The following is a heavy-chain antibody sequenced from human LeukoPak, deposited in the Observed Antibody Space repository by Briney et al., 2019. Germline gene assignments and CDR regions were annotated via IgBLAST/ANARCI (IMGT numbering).Heavy chain of an antibody. CDR3: ARDFSSSWYAFDI. CDR2: IHTSGIT. D-gene: IGHD6-13*01. Sequence: SETLSLTCTVSGGSITPYYYYWIRQPDGKGLEYIGRIHTSGITNYNPSLKSRVTISVDKSNNYFSLKLSSVTAADTAVYYCARDFSSSWYAFDIWGQGTMVIVSS. V-gene: IGHV4-4*07. CDR1: GGSITPYY. J-gene: IGHJ3*02.